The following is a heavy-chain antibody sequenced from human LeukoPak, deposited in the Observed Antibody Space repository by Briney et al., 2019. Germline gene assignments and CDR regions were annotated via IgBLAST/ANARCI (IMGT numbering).Heavy chain of an antibody. Sequence: GGSLRLSCAASGFTFSSYAMHWVRQAPGKGLEYVSAISSNGGSTYYANSVKGRFTISRDNSKNTLYLQMGSLRAEDMAVYYCASSYSESYYFDYWGQGTLVTVSS. J-gene: IGHJ4*02. CDR1: GFTFSSYA. CDR2: ISSNGGST. D-gene: IGHD1-26*01. CDR3: ASSYSESYYFDY. V-gene: IGHV3-64*01.